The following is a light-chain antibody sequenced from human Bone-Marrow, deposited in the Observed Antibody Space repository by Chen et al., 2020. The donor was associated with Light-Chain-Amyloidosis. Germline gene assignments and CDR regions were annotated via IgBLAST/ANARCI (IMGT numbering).Light chain of an antibody. CDR3: KKYNSAPRT. CDR1: QDISNY. Sequence: DIQMTQSLSSLSASVGDRVTITCRASQDISNYLAWYQQKPGKAPKLLIYAASALQSGVPSRFRGSGSGAGTDFTLTINNLQPEDVATYYCKKYNSAPRTFGQGTKVEIK. CDR2: AAS. V-gene: IGKV1-27*01. J-gene: IGKJ1*01.